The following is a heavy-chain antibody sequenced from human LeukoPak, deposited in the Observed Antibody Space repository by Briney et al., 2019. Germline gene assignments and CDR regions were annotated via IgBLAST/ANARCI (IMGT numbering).Heavy chain of an antibody. J-gene: IGHJ6*03. CDR2: IYYSGST. V-gene: IGHV4-39*07. D-gene: IGHD5-18*01. CDR1: GVSILNSHW. Sequence: SETLPLTCTVSGVSILNSHWWHWVRQSPGKGLEWIGSIYYSGSTYYNPSLKSRVTISVDTSKNQFSLKLSSVTAADTAVYYCARASSHSLGYYYYMDVWGKGTTVTISS. CDR3: ARASSHSLGYYYYMDV.